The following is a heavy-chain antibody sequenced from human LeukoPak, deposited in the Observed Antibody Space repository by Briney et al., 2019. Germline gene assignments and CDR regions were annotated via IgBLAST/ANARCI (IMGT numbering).Heavy chain of an antibody. CDR3: AREEGVLGYCSSTSCPHPMFDP. Sequence: ASVKVSCKASGYTFTGYYMHWVRQAPGQGLEWMGWISAYNGNTNYAQKLQGRVTMTTDTSTSTAYMELRSLRSDDTAVYYCAREEGVLGYCSSTSCPHPMFDPWGQGTLVTVSS. CDR1: GYTFTGYY. V-gene: IGHV1-18*04. CDR2: ISAYNGNT. J-gene: IGHJ5*02. D-gene: IGHD2-2*01.